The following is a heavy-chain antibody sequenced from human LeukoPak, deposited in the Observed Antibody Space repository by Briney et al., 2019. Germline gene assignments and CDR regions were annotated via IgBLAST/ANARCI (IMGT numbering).Heavy chain of an antibody. Sequence: GRSLRLSCAASGFTFSSYSMNWVRQAPGKGLEWVSSISSSSSYIYYADSVKGRFTISRDNAKNSLYLQINSLRAEDTAVYYCARAPPAEWLRTSRPIDYWGQGTLVTVSS. CDR2: ISSSSSYI. J-gene: IGHJ4*02. CDR1: GFTFSSYS. CDR3: ARAPPAEWLRTSRPIDY. D-gene: IGHD3-3*01. V-gene: IGHV3-21*01.